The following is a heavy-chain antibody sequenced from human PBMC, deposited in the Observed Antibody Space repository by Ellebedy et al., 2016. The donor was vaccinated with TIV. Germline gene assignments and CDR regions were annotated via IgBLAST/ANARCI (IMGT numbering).Heavy chain of an antibody. D-gene: IGHD1-1*01. Sequence: GGSLRLSCAASGFTFSSYSMNWVRQAPGKGLEWVSYISSSSSTIYYADSVKGRFTISRDNAKNSLYLQMNSLGAEDTAVYYCAGRAYNWNDGSLFDYWGQGTLVTVSS. CDR2: ISSSSSTI. J-gene: IGHJ4*02. CDR3: AGRAYNWNDGSLFDY. CDR1: GFTFSSYS. V-gene: IGHV3-48*04.